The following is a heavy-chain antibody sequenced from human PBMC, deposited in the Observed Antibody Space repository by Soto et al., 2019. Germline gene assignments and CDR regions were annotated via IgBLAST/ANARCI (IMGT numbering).Heavy chain of an antibody. CDR1: GGSFKSFG. V-gene: IGHV1-69*01. Sequence: QVQLVQSGAEVKKPGSSVKVSCKASGGSFKSFGFNWVRQVPGQGLEWMGGIMTSVRPADHAHKFQGRVTITSDESTTTIYTELNSLRSEDPAVYYCAREEVAYRRAGARYAYNSGRGNHDHSGMDVWGQGTAVTVSS. D-gene: IGHD1-20*01. CDR3: AREEVAYRRAGARYAYNSGRGNHDHSGMDV. J-gene: IGHJ6*02. CDR2: IMTSVRPA.